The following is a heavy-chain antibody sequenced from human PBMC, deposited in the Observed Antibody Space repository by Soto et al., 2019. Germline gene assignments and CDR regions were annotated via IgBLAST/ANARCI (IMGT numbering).Heavy chain of an antibody. Sequence: GGSLRLSCAASGFTFSTCWMSWVRQAPGKGLEWVANIKQDGSVKYYVDSVKGRFTISRDNAKNSLYLQMNSLRAEDTAVYYCARLLGDATTFDYWGQGTLVTVSS. V-gene: IGHV3-7*01. D-gene: IGHD3-10*01. J-gene: IGHJ4*02. CDR3: ARLLGDATTFDY. CDR1: GFTFSTCW. CDR2: IKQDGSVK.